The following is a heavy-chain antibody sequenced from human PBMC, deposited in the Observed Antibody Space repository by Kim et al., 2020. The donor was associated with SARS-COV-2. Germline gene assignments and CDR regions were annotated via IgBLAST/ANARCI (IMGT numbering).Heavy chain of an antibody. D-gene: IGHD3-10*02. CDR2: IRTSREGGTT. Sequence: GGSLRLSCAVSGVRLSDAWMNWVRQAPGKGLEWLGRIRTSREGGTTDYIAPVKDRLTISRDDSTNTLYLQMNSLSLEDTAVYYCTVHRAFDFWGHGTVVTVSS. CDR3: TVHRAFDF. CDR1: GVRLSDAW. J-gene: IGHJ3*01. V-gene: IGHV3-15*01.